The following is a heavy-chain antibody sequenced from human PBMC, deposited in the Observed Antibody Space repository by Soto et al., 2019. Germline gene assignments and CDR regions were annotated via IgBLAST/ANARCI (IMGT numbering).Heavy chain of an antibody. D-gene: IGHD1-26*01. CDR3: ARDMEWELLLIGGGMDV. V-gene: IGHV1-18*01. J-gene: IGHJ6*02. CDR2: ISAYNGNT. CDR1: GYTFTSYG. Sequence: QVQLVQSGAEVQKPGASVKVSCKASGYTFTSYGISWVRQAPGQGLEWMGWISAYNGNTNYAQKLQGRVTMTTDTSTSTAYRELRSLRSDDTAVYYCARDMEWELLLIGGGMDVWGQGTTVTVSS.